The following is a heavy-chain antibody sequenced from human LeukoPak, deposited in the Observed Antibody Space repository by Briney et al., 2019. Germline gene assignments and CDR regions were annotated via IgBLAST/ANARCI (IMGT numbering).Heavy chain of an antibody. CDR3: ARGIVGATTLTFDY. Sequence: SETLSLTCTVSGASISSYYWGWIRQPPGKGLEWIGSIYYSGSTNYNPSLKSRVTISVDTSKNQFSLKLSSVTAADTAVYYCARGIVGATTLTFDYWGQGTLVTVSS. CDR2: IYYSGST. D-gene: IGHD1-26*01. V-gene: IGHV4-59*01. CDR1: GASISSYY. J-gene: IGHJ4*02.